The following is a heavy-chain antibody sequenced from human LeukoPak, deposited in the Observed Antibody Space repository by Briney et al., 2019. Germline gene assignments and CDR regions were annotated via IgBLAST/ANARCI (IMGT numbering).Heavy chain of an antibody. CDR2: ISHDGSNK. Sequence: GGSLRLSCAASGFTFSSYAMHWVRQAPGKGLEWVAVISHDGSNKYYADSVKGRFTISRDNSKNTVYLQMNSLRAEDTALYFCARGLSVGVAYGDYWGQGTLVTVSS. V-gene: IGHV3-30-3*01. CDR1: GFTFSSYA. D-gene: IGHD3-3*01. J-gene: IGHJ4*02. CDR3: ARGLSVGVAYGDY.